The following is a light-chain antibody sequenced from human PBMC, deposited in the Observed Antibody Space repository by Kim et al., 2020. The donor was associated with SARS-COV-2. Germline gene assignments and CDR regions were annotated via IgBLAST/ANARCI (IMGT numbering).Light chain of an antibody. CDR2: EDK. CDR1: RGSIGSNF. Sequence: GKTGTIACTRSRGSIGSNFVQWYQQRPGSAPRPVIYEDKKRHSGVPDRFSGSIDSSSNSASLTISGLKTEDEADYYCQSYHTSNLIFGGGTQLTVL. V-gene: IGLV6-57*03. CDR3: QSYHTSNLI. J-gene: IGLJ2*01.